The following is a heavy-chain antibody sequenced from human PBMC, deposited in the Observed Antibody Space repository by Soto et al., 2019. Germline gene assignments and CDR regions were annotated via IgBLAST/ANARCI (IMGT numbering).Heavy chain of an antibody. CDR3: ARAVHYDSSGYYYYYGMDV. CDR2: IGTAGDT. Sequence: GGSLRLSCAASGFTFSSYDMHWVRQATGKGLEWVSAIGTAGDTYYPGSVKGRFTISRENAKNSLYLQMNSLRAGDTAVYYCARAVHYDSSGYYYYYGMDVWGQGTTVTVSS. J-gene: IGHJ6*02. CDR1: GFTFSSYD. D-gene: IGHD3-22*01. V-gene: IGHV3-13*01.